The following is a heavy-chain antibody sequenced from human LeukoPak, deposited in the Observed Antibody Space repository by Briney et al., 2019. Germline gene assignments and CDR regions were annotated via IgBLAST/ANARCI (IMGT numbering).Heavy chain of an antibody. CDR1: GFIFSNHS. CDR3: ARYGDYAYFYYYMDV. Sequence: GGSLRLSCVVSGFIFSNHSMTWVRQAAGRGLEWGSYISKTRSMKHYADSVKGRFTISRDNAKNTLYLQMNRLRAEDTAVYYCARYGDYAYFYYYMDVWGKGTTVTVSS. V-gene: IGHV3-48*01. CDR2: ISKTRSMK. J-gene: IGHJ6*03. D-gene: IGHD4-17*01.